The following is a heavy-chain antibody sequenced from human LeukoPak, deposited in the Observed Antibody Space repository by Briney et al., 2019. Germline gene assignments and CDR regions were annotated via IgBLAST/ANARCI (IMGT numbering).Heavy chain of an antibody. J-gene: IGHJ4*02. Sequence: GGSLRLSCAASGFTFSSYAMHWVRQAPGKGLEWVAVISYDGSNKYYADSVKGRFTISRDNSKNTLYLQMNSLRAEDTAVYYCARDHSLGYCSSTSCQRSYYFDYWGQGTLVTVSS. CDR3: ARDHSLGYCSSTSCQRSYYFDY. V-gene: IGHV3-30-3*01. CDR1: GFTFSSYA. D-gene: IGHD2-2*01. CDR2: ISYDGSNK.